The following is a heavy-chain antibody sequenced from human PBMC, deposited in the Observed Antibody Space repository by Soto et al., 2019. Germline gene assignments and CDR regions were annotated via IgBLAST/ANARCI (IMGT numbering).Heavy chain of an antibody. V-gene: IGHV3-23*01. CDR1: GFTFSSYA. J-gene: IGHJ4*02. CDR2: ISGSGGST. CDR3: AKAQDFNPDGLDGSGSYSFGFDY. Sequence: GGSLRLSCAASGFTFSSYAMSWVRQAPGKGLEWVSAISGSGGSTYYADSVKGRFTISRDNSKNTLYLQMNSLRAEDTAVYYCAKAQDFNPDGLDGSGSYSFGFDYWGQGTLVTVSS. D-gene: IGHD3-10*01.